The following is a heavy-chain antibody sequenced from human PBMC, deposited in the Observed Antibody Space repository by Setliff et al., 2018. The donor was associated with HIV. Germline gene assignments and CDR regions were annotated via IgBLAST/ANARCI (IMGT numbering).Heavy chain of an antibody. CDR1: GDSIRGSGDY. CDR2: IYVTGST. D-gene: IGHD4-17*01. V-gene: IGHV4-61*09. J-gene: IGHJ4*01. Sequence: SETLSLTCSVSGDSIRGSGDYWSWVRQPAGKRPEWIGHIYVTGSTAYKPYLRGRATISLDTSKNQFTLKLTSVTAADTAVYFCARLSTGDLRLFEYWGHGALVTVSS. CDR3: ARLSTGDLRLFEY.